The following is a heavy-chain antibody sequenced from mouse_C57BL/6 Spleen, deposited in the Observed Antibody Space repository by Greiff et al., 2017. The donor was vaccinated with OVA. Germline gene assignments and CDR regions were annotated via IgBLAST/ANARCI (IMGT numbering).Heavy chain of an antibody. Sequence: EVKVVESGGGLVKPGGSLKLSCAASGFTFSDYGMHWVRQAPEKGLEWVAYISSGSSTIYYADTVKGRFTISRDNAKNTLFLQMTSLRSEDTAMYYCARKLTGTSYFDYWGQGTTLTVSS. CDR3: ARKLTGTSYFDY. V-gene: IGHV5-17*01. CDR2: ISSGSSTI. CDR1: GFTFSDYG. D-gene: IGHD4-1*01. J-gene: IGHJ2*01.